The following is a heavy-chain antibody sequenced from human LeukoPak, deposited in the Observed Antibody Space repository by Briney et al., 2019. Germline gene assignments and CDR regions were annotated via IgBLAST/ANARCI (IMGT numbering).Heavy chain of an antibody. V-gene: IGHV3-66*02. CDR2: IYSGGST. Sequence: PGGSLRLSCAASGFTVSSNYMSWVRQAPGKGLEWVSVIYSGGSTYYADSVKGRFTISRDNSKNTLYLQMNSLRAEDTAVYYCARDLIRYYYDSSAYYFDYWGQGTLVTVSS. CDR3: ARDLIRYYYDSSAYYFDY. D-gene: IGHD3-22*01. CDR1: GFTVSSNY. J-gene: IGHJ4*02.